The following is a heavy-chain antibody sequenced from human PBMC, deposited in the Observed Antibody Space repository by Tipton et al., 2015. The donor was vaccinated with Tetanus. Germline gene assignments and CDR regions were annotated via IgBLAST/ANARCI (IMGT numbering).Heavy chain of an antibody. D-gene: IGHD3-10*01. CDR1: GGSINPYY. J-gene: IGHJ4*02. CDR3: ARLGFVATYFDS. Sequence: LRLSCSVSGGSINPYYWSWIRQPPGKGLEWIGNIYSSGSTYYNPSLKSRVTISVDTSNNQFSLKLSSVTAADTAMYYCARLGFVATYFDSWGQGTLVTVSS. V-gene: IGHV4-4*08. CDR2: IYSSGST.